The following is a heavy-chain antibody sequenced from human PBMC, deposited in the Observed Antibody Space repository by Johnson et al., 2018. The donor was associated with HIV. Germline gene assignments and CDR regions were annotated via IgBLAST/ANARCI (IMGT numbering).Heavy chain of an antibody. V-gene: IGHV3-15*01. Sequence: VQLVESGGGLVKPGGSLRLSCAASGFTFSNAWMSWVRQAPGKGLEWVGRIKSKTDGGTTDYAAPVKGRFTISRDDSKNTLYLQMNSLKTEDTAVYYCTTDPIAAGPDAFDIWGQGTVVTVSS. CDR3: TTDPIAAGPDAFDI. CDR1: GFTFSNAW. J-gene: IGHJ3*02. D-gene: IGHD6-13*01. CDR2: IKSKTDGGTT.